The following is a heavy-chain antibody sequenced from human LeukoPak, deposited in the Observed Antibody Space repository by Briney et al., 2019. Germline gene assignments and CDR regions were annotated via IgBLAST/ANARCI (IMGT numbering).Heavy chain of an antibody. Sequence: QSGGSLRLSCAASGFTFSSYAMSWVRQAPGKGLEWVSLIYSDGRTTYADSVKGRFTISRDNSKNTLYLQMNSLGAEDTAVYYCARDSSGSYYTPDYWGQGTLVTVSS. CDR1: GFTFSSYA. J-gene: IGHJ4*02. CDR3: ARDSSGSYYTPDY. D-gene: IGHD1-26*01. V-gene: IGHV3-66*01. CDR2: IYSDGRT.